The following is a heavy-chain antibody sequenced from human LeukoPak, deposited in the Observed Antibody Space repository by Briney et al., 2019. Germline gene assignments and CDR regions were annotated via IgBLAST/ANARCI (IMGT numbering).Heavy chain of an antibody. V-gene: IGHV1-69*13. D-gene: IGHD3-10*01. Sequence: SVKVSCKASGGTFSSYAISWVRQAPGQGPEWMGGIIPIFGTANYAQKFQGRVTITADESTSTAYMELSSLRSEDTAVYYCARDHGSGSYYNFDAFDIWGQGTMVTVSS. CDR3: ARDHGSGSYYNFDAFDI. J-gene: IGHJ3*02. CDR2: IIPIFGTA. CDR1: GGTFSSYA.